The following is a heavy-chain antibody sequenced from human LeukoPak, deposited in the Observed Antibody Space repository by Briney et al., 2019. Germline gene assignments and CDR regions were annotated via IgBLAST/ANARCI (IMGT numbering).Heavy chain of an antibody. V-gene: IGHV3-7*01. Sequence: PGGSLRLSCAASGFTFSSCRMSWGCQAPGQGQELVANIKQDGSEKYYVDSVKGRFTISRDNAKNSLYLQMNSLRAEDTAVYYCASGIAAAHYLNPIFDYWGQGTLVTVSS. CDR2: IKQDGSEK. CDR3: ASGIAAAHYLNPIFDY. D-gene: IGHD6-13*01. J-gene: IGHJ4*02. CDR1: GFTFSSCR.